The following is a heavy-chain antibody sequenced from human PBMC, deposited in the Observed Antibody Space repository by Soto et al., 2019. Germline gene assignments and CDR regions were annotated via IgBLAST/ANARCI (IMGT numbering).Heavy chain of an antibody. Sequence: EVQLVESGGGLVQPGRSLRLSCAASGFTFDDYAMHWVRQAPGEGLEWVSGISWNSGSIGYADSVKGRFTISRDNAKNSLYLQMNSLRAEDTALYYCAKDTPIWGSYSFDYWGQGTLVTVSS. CDR1: GFTFDDYA. V-gene: IGHV3-9*01. CDR2: ISWNSGSI. D-gene: IGHD3-16*01. J-gene: IGHJ4*02. CDR3: AKDTPIWGSYSFDY.